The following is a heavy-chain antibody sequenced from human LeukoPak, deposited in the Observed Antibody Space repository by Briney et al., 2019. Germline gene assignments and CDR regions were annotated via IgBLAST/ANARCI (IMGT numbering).Heavy chain of an antibody. Sequence: PSETLSLTCTVSGGSISSYYWSWIRQPPGKGLEWIGYIYYSGSTNYNPSLKSRVTISVDTSKNQFSLKLSSVTAADTAVYYCARHVRSGYDLENFDFWGQGTLVTVSS. CDR3: ARHVRSGYDLENFDF. CDR2: IYYSGST. V-gene: IGHV4-59*01. D-gene: IGHD5-12*01. CDR1: GGSISSYY. J-gene: IGHJ4*02.